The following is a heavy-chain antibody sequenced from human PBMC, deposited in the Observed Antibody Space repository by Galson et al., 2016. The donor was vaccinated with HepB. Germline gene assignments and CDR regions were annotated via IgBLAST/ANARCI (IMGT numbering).Heavy chain of an antibody. D-gene: IGHD3-3*01. Sequence: PALVKPTQTLTLTCSFSGFSLNTSPMCVSWIRQPPGKALEWLARIEWDDDKYYNTSLKTRLTISKDIYKNQVVLTMTSVDPADTATYYCAREKYYDSWSGFSRDYYYGMDVWGQGTTVTVSS. J-gene: IGHJ6*02. CDR3: AREKYYDSWSGFSRDYYYGMDV. CDR1: GFSLNTSPMC. V-gene: IGHV2-70*11. CDR2: IEWDDDK.